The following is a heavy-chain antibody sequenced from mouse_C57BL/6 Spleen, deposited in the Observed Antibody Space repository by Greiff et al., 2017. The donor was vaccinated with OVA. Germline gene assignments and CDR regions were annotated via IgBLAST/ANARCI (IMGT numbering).Heavy chain of an antibody. V-gene: IGHV6-3*01. CDR2: IRLKSDNYAT. CDR1: GFTFSNYW. J-gene: IGHJ3*01. D-gene: IGHD2-5*01. Sequence: EVKLMESGGGLVQPGGSMKLSCVASGFTFSNYWMNWVRQSPEKGLEWVAQIRLKSDNYATHYAESVKGRFTISRDDSKSSVYLQMNNLRAEDTGIYYCTAYYSNYVGSFAYWGQGTLVTVSA. CDR3: TAYYSNYVGSFAY.